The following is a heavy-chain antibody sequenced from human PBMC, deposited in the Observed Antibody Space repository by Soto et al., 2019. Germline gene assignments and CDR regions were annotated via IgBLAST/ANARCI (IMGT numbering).Heavy chain of an antibody. CDR3: ARTDSSGYKGPFDY. CDR2: IIPIFGTA. J-gene: IGHJ4*02. V-gene: IGHV1-69*13. Sequence: SVKVSCKASGGTFSSYAISWVRQAPGQGLEWMGGIIPIFGTANYAQKFQGRVTITADESTSTAYMELSSLRSEDTAVYYCARTDSSGYKGPFDYWGQGTQVTSPQ. D-gene: IGHD3-22*01. CDR1: GGTFSSYA.